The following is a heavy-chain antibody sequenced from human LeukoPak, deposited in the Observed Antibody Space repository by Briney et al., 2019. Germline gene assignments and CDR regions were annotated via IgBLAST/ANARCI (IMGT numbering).Heavy chain of an antibody. J-gene: IGHJ3*02. CDR1: GGSFSGYY. CDR2: INHSGST. CDR3: AREDDYYDSSGYYYVAFDI. V-gene: IGHV4-34*01. D-gene: IGHD3-22*01. Sequence: SETLSLTCAVYGGSFSGYYWSWIRQPPGKGLEWIGEINHSGSTSYNPSLKSRVTISVDTSKNQFSLKLSSVTAADTAVYYCAREDDYYDSSGYYYVAFDIWGQGTMVTVSS.